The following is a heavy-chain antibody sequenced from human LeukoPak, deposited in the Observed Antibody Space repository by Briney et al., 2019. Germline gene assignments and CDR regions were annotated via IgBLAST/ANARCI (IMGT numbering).Heavy chain of an antibody. D-gene: IGHD6-13*01. CDR3: ARQYGPGYSSTWYFDY. J-gene: IGHJ4*02. CDR1: GGSISSSAYS. V-gene: IGHV4-39*01. CDR2: IYYSGNT. Sequence: SETLSLTCTVSGGSISSSAYSWGWIRQPPGKGLEWIGNIYYSGNTYYNPSLKGRVTISVDTSKNQFSLKLNPVTAADTAVYYCARQYGPGYSSTWYFDYWGQGTLVTVSS.